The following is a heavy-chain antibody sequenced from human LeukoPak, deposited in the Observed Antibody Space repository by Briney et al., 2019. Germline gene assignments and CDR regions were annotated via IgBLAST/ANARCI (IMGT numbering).Heavy chain of an antibody. D-gene: IGHD3-10*01. CDR2: INPNSGGT. Sequence: GASVKVSCKASGYTFTGYYMHWVRQAPGQGLEWMGWINPNSGGTNYAQKFQGRVTMTRDTSISTAYMELSRLRSDDTAVYYCARDRITMVRGGRVYFDYWGQGTLVTVSS. V-gene: IGHV1-2*02. J-gene: IGHJ4*02. CDR3: ARDRITMVRGGRVYFDY. CDR1: GYTFTGYY.